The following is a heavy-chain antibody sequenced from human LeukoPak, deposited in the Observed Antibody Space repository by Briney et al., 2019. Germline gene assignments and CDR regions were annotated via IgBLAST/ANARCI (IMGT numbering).Heavy chain of an antibody. Sequence: PGGSLRLSCAASGFTFSDHYMNWIRQAPGKGLEWVSYISSSDSTIYYADSVKGRFTISRDNAKNSLYLQMNSLRAEDTAVYYCARDRGVVTAIGYYYYGMNVWGQGTTVTVSS. D-gene: IGHD2-21*02. CDR2: ISSSDSTI. CDR3: ARDRGVVTAIGYYYYGMNV. V-gene: IGHV3-11*01. CDR1: GFTFSDHY. J-gene: IGHJ6*02.